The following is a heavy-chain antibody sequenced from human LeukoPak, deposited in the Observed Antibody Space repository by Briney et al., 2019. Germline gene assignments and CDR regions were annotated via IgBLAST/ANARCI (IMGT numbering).Heavy chain of an antibody. CDR3: ARDNIAVAVGFDY. J-gene: IGHJ4*02. CDR2: ISSSSSYI. Sequence: GGSLRLSCAASGFTFSTYTMSWVRQAPGKGLEWVSSISSSSSYIYYADSLKGRFTISRDNAKNSLYLQMNRLRAEDTAVYYCARDNIAVAVGFDYWGQGTLVTVSS. D-gene: IGHD6-19*01. CDR1: GFTFSTYT. V-gene: IGHV3-21*01.